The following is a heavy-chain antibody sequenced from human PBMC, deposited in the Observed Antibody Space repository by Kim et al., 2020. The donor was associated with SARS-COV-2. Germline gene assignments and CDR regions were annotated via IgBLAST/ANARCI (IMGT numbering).Heavy chain of an antibody. CDR3: ARVLSLGGYYYGSGSPKGGMDV. J-gene: IGHJ6*02. CDR2: IYSGGST. D-gene: IGHD3-10*01. CDR1: GFTVSSNY. V-gene: IGHV3-53*01. Sequence: GGSLRLSCAASGFTVSSNYMSWVRQAPGKGLEWVSVIYSGGSTYYADSVKGRFTISRDNSKNTLYLQMNSLRAEDTAVYYCARVLSLGGYYYGSGSPKGGMDVWGQGTTVTVSS.